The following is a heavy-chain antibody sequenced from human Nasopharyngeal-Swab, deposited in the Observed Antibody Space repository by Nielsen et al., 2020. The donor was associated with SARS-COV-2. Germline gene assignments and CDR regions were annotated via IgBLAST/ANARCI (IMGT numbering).Heavy chain of an antibody. CDR2: IIPIFGTA. J-gene: IGHJ4*02. CDR3: AREGYYGSGSYAPFDY. D-gene: IGHD3-10*01. Sequence: WVRQAPGQGLEWMGGIIPIFGTANYAQKFQGRVTITADESTSTAYMELSSLRSEDKAVYYCAREGYYGSGSYAPFDYWGQGTLVTVSS. V-gene: IGHV1-69*01.